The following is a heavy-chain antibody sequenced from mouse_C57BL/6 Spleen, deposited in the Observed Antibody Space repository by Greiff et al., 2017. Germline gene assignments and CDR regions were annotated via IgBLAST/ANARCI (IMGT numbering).Heavy chain of an antibody. J-gene: IGHJ4*01. CDR2: INYDGSST. V-gene: IGHV5-16*01. CDR3: ARVRGVTTVVAPMDY. CDR1: GFTFSDYY. D-gene: IGHD1-1*01. Sequence: EVQLVESEGGLVQPGSSMKLSCTASGFTFSDYYMAWVRQVPEKGLEWVANINYDGSSTYYLDSLKSRFIISRDNAKNILYLQMSSLKSEDTATYYCARVRGVTTVVAPMDYWGQGTSVTVSS.